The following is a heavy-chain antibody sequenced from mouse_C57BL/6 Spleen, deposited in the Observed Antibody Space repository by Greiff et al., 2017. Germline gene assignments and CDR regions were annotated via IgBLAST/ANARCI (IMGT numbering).Heavy chain of an antibody. J-gene: IGHJ2*01. V-gene: IGHV5-4*01. CDR2: ISDGGSYT. Sequence: EVHLVESGGGLVKPGGSLKLSCAASGFTFSSYAMSWVRQTPEKRLEWVATISDGGSYTYYPDNVKGRFTISRDNAKNNLYLQMSHLKSEDTAMYYCARGGGRGYYFDYWGQGTTLTVSS. CDR1: GFTFSSYA. CDR3: ARGGGRGYYFDY. D-gene: IGHD3-3*01.